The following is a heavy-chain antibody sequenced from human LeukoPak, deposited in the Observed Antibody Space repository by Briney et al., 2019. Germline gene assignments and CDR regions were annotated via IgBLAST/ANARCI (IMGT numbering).Heavy chain of an antibody. Sequence: GESLNISCKGSGYSFTSYWIGWVRQMPGKGLEWMGIIYPGDSDTRYSPSFQGQVTISADKSISTAYLQWSSLKASDTAMYYCARLGYCGGDCYLIRYYYYYMDVWGKGTTVTVSS. J-gene: IGHJ6*03. CDR3: ARLGYCGGDCYLIRYYYYYMDV. V-gene: IGHV5-51*01. CDR1: GYSFTSYW. D-gene: IGHD2-21*02. CDR2: IYPGDSDT.